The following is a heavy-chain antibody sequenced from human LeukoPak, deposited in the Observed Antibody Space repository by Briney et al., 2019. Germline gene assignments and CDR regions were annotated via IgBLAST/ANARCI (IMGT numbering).Heavy chain of an antibody. D-gene: IGHD2-2*01. V-gene: IGHV3-30*18. CDR3: AKERSKWAASLWYFDL. J-gene: IGHJ2*01. CDR1: GFTFSSYG. Sequence: GRSLRLSCAASGFTFSSYGMHWVRQAPGKGLEWVAVISYDGSNKYYADSVKGRFTISRDNSKNTLYLQMNSLRAEDTAVYYCAKERSKWAASLWYFDLWGRGTLVTVSS. CDR2: ISYDGSNK.